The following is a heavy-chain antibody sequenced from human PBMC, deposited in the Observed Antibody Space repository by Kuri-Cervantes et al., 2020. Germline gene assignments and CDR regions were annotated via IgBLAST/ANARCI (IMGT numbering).Heavy chain of an antibody. Sequence: SETLSLTCAVSGYSIFNGYYWGWIRQPPGKGLEWIGSIYHSGSTYSNPSLKSRVTVSVDTSKNQFSLKLSSVTAADTAVYYCARGSIAVAGRNWFDPWGQGTLVTVSS. CDR3: ARGSIAVAGRNWFDP. D-gene: IGHD6-19*01. CDR2: IYHSGST. CDR1: GYSIFNGYY. J-gene: IGHJ5*02. V-gene: IGHV4-38-2*01.